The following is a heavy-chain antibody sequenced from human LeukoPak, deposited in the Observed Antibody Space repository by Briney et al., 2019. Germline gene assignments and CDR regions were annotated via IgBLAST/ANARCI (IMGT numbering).Heavy chain of an antibody. CDR1: GYTFIANY. D-gene: IGHD2-21*02. CDR3: SREGSYCDGGDCYSFDF. CDR2: MHVGTGNT. V-gene: IGHV1-2*02. Sequence: ASVKVSRKASGYTFIANYLQWVRQAPGLGPEWLGWMHVGTGNTRYAPKFQDRVTLSRDTSINTAYMELRSLTSDDTAVYYCSREGSYCDGGDCYSFDFWGQGTLVTVSS. J-gene: IGHJ4*02.